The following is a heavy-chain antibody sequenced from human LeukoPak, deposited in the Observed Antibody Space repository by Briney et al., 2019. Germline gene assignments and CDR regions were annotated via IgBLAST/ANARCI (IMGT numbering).Heavy chain of an antibody. J-gene: IGHJ4*02. CDR2: VTYDGNRQ. D-gene: IGHD6-13*01. CDR3: ARLSTAVADSDY. Sequence: PGMSLRLSCVASGLNFSNYAMHWVRQAPGKGPEWVAVVTYDGNRQYYADSVKGRVTISRDNSKNTVYLQMNSLRAEDTAVYYCARLSTAVADSDYWGQGTLVTVSS. CDR1: GLNFSNYA. V-gene: IGHV3-30-3*01.